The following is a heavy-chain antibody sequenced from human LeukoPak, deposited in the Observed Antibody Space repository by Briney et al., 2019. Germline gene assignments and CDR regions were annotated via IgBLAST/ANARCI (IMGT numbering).Heavy chain of an antibody. V-gene: IGHV1-2*02. CDR2: TNPNSGGT. CDR1: GYTFTGYY. J-gene: IGHJ4*02. Sequence: GASVKVSCKASGYTFTGYYMHWVRQAPGQGLEWMGWTNPNSGGTNYAQKFQGRVTMTRDTSISTAYMELSRLRSDDTAVYYCARAAVPGSTTRFDYWGQGTLVTVSS. D-gene: IGHD6-19*01. CDR3: ARAAVPGSTTRFDY.